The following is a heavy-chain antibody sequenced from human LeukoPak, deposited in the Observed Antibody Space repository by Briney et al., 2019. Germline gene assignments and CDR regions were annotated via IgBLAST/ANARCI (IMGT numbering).Heavy chain of an antibody. D-gene: IGHD3-10*01. CDR2: IYYSGST. CDR1: GGSISSSSYY. Sequence: SETLSLTCSVSGGSISSSSYYWGWIRQPPGKGLEWIGSIYYSGSTYYNPSLKSRVTISVDTSKNQLSLKLSSVTAADTAVYYCARHKGDISYDAFDIWGQGTMVTVSS. CDR3: ARHKGDISYDAFDI. V-gene: IGHV4-39*01. J-gene: IGHJ3*02.